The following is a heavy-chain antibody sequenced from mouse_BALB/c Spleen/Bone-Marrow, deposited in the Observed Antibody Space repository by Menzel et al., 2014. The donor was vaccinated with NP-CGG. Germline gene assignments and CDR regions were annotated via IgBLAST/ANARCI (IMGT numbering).Heavy chain of an antibody. J-gene: IGHJ2*01. Sequence: QVQLQQSGPELVKPGASVKISCKASVYAFSSSWMNWVKQRPGQGLEWIGRIYPGDGDTNYNGKFKGKATLTADKSSSTAYMQLSSLTSVDSAVYFCARDYYGSSYDYWGQGTTLTVSS. CDR1: VYAFSSSW. CDR2: IYPGDGDT. CDR3: ARDYYGSSYDY. V-gene: IGHV1-82*01. D-gene: IGHD1-1*01.